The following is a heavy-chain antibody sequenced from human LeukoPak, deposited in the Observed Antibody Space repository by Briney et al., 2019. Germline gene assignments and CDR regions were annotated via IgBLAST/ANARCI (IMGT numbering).Heavy chain of an antibody. J-gene: IGHJ3*02. Sequence: GGSLRLSCAASGFTFGDYALHWVRQFPGKGLEWVSGISWNSGRIGYADSVKGRFTISRDNAKNSLYLQMNSLRAEDTALYYCAKGRLWFEAPFDIWGQGTMVTVSS. D-gene: IGHD3-10*01. V-gene: IGHV3-9*01. CDR1: GFTFGDYA. CDR3: AKGRLWFEAPFDI. CDR2: ISWNSGRI.